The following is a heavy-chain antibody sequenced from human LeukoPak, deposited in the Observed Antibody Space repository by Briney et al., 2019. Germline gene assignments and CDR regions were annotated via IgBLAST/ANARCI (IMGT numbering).Heavy chain of an antibody. CDR2: INSDGSST. CDR3: ARGLYYGMYV. Sequence: GGSLRLSCAASRFTFSSYWMHWVSHAPGKGLVWVSRINSDGSSTRYADSVKGRFTISRDNAKNTLYLQMNSLRAEDTAVYYCARGLYYGMYVWGQGTTVTVSS. J-gene: IGHJ6*02. D-gene: IGHD3/OR15-3a*01. V-gene: IGHV3-74*01. CDR1: RFTFSSYW.